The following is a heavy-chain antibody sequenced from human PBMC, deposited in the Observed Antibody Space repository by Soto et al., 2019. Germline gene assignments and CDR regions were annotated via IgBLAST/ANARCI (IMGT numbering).Heavy chain of an antibody. CDR3: ATGGEYSSSLYYY. Sequence: ASVKVSCKASGGAFSSYAISWVRQAPGQGLEWMGGIIPIFGTANYAQKFQGRVTITADESTSTAYMELSSLRSEDTAVYYCATGGEYSSSLYYYWGQGTLVTVS. J-gene: IGHJ4*02. CDR1: GGAFSSYA. V-gene: IGHV1-69*13. D-gene: IGHD6-6*01. CDR2: IIPIFGTA.